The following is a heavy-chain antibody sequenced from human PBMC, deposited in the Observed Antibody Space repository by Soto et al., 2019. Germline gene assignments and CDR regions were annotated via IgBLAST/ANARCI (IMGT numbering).Heavy chain of an antibody. Sequence: PSETLSLTCTVSGGSISSYYWSWIRQPPGKGLEWIGYIYYSGSTNYNPSLKSRVTISVDTSKNQFSLKLSSVTAADTAVYYCARHKRVEKQQPEATYYYYYYMDVWGKGTTVTVSS. CDR2: IYYSGST. CDR1: GGSISSYY. J-gene: IGHJ6*03. CDR3: ARHKRVEKQQPEATYYYYYYMDV. D-gene: IGHD6-13*01. V-gene: IGHV4-59*08.